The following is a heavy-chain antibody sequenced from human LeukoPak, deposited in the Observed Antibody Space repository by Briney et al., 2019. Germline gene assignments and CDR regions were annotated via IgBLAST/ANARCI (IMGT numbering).Heavy chain of an antibody. D-gene: IGHD5-18*01. J-gene: IGHJ4*02. CDR1: GFTFSSYG. V-gene: IGHV3-30*02. CDR3: AKGLSYGELYYFDY. CDR2: IRYDGSTK. Sequence: GGSLRLSCAASGFTFSSYGMHWVRQAPGKGLEWVAFIRYDGSTKYYADSVKGRFTIYRYNSKNTLYLQMNSLRSEDTAVYYCAKGLSYGELYYFDYWGQGTLVTVSS.